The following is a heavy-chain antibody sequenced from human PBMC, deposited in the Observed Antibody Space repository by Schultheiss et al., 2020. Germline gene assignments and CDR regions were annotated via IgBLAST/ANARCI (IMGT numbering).Heavy chain of an antibody. CDR3: ARVSGWYFDL. J-gene: IGHJ2*01. CDR1: GGSISSYY. Sequence: SETLSLTCTVSGGSISSYYWSWIRQPPGKGLEWIGYIYYSGSTYYNPSLKSRVTISVDTSKNQFSLKLSSVTAADTAVYYCARVSGWYFDLWGRGTLVTVSA. CDR2: IYYSGST. V-gene: IGHV4-59*12.